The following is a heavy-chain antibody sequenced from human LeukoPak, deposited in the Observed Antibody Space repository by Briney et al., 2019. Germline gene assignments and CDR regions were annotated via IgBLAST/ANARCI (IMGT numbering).Heavy chain of an antibody. Sequence: GASVTVSCKASGSTFSSYAISWVRQAPGQGLEWMGGIIPICGRAHYAQKVQGRVTITMDESTSTAYMELSSLRSEDSAVYYCATGFILPFLSGSYGSFFDYWGEGSLVTVSS. CDR3: ATGFILPFLSGSYGSFFDY. V-gene: IGHV1-69*05. J-gene: IGHJ4*02. CDR2: IIPICGRA. CDR1: GSTFSSYA. D-gene: IGHD1-26*01.